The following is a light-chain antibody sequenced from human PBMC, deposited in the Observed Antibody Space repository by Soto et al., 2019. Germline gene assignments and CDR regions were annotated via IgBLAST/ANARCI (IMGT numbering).Light chain of an antibody. J-gene: IGKJ1*01. CDR3: HQRQSWPRT. V-gene: IGKV3D-11*03. CDR1: QYINTR. Sequence: DIVLTQSPAPLSSFPGDRVTLSCMASQYINTRLAWYQHRPGQAPRLLIYQTSIRAAGIPARFSASWTGTDCTLTISDVQPEDVAVYYCHQRQSWPRTFSQGTKVDIK. CDR2: QTS.